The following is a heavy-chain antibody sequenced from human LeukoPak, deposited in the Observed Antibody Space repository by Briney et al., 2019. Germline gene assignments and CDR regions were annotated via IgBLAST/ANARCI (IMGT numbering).Heavy chain of an antibody. Sequence: SETLSLTCTVSGGPISSSRYYWAWIRQPPGKGLEWIGSMYYSGSTYYNPSLKSRVTISVDTSKKQFSLKLSAVTAADTAVYYCARDITVLRGDAFDIWGQGTMVTVSS. V-gene: IGHV4-39*02. J-gene: IGHJ3*02. CDR2: MYYSGST. CDR3: ARDITVLRGDAFDI. D-gene: IGHD3-10*01. CDR1: GGPISSSRYY.